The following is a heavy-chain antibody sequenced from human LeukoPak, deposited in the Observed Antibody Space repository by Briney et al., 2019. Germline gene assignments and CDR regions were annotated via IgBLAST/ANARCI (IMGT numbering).Heavy chain of an antibody. D-gene: IGHD3-22*01. CDR2: ISWNSGSI. CDR3: AKDMVSMIVVGAFDY. V-gene: IGHV3-9*01. Sequence: GRSLRLSCAASGFTFDDYAMHWVRQAPGKGLEWVSGISWNSGSIGYADSVKGRFTISRDNAKNSLYLQMNSLRAEDTALYYCAKDMVSMIVVGAFDYWGQGTLVTVSS. J-gene: IGHJ4*02. CDR1: GFTFDDYA.